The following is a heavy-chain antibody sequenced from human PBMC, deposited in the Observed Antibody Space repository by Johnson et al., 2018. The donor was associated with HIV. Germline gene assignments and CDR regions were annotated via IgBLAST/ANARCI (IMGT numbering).Heavy chain of an antibody. V-gene: IGHV3-30-3*02. J-gene: IGHJ3*02. Sequence: QVQLVESGGGVVQPGRSLRLSCAASGFTFSSYDMHWVRQAPGKGLEWVAVISYDGSNKYYADSVKGRFTISRDNSKNTLYLQMNSLRAEDTAVYYCAMGTGDHDAFDIWGQGTMVTVSS. D-gene: IGHD3/OR15-3a*01. CDR1: GFTFSSYD. CDR2: ISYDGSNK. CDR3: AMGTGDHDAFDI.